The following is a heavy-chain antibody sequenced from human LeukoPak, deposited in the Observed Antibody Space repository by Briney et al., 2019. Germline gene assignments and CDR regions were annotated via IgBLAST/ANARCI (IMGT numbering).Heavy chain of an antibody. CDR3: ANTYYFNTPPYYPEFGY. Sequence: PGGSLRLSCAASGFAFSSYAMSWVRQAPGKGLEWVSAISGTSGSTYYADSVKGRFTISRDNSNHTLYLQMNSLRAEDTALYYCANTYYFNTPPYYPEFGYWGQGTLVTVSS. J-gene: IGHJ4*02. CDR1: GFAFSSYA. CDR2: ISGTSGST. D-gene: IGHD2/OR15-2a*01. V-gene: IGHV3-23*01.